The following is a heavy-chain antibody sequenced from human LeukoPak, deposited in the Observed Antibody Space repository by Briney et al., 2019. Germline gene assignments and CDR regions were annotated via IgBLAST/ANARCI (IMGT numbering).Heavy chain of an antibody. CDR2: ISYDGSNK. V-gene: IGHV3-30-3*01. Sequence: GGSLRLSCAASGLTFSSYAMHWVRQAPGKGLEWVAAISYDGSNKYYADSVKGRFTISRDNSKNTLYLQMNNLRAENTAVYYCARDQAYDFWSGYYDDYYYGMDVWGQGTTVTVSS. D-gene: IGHD3-3*01. CDR3: ARDQAYDFWSGYYDDYYYGMDV. CDR1: GLTFSSYA. J-gene: IGHJ6*02.